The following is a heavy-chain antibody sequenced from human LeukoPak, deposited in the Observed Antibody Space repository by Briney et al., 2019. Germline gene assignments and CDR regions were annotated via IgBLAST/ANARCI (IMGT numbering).Heavy chain of an antibody. CDR2: IIPTFSTA. J-gene: IGHJ4*02. CDR3: ARGPEGEYQLLTFLAY. V-gene: IGHV1-69*01. Sequence: SVKVSCKASGGTFSSHAISWVRQAPGQGLEWMGGIIPTFSTANYAQKFQGRVTITADESTSTAYMELSSLRSEDTAVYYCARGPEGEYQLLTFLAYWGQGTLVTVSS. D-gene: IGHD2-2*01. CDR1: GGTFSSHA.